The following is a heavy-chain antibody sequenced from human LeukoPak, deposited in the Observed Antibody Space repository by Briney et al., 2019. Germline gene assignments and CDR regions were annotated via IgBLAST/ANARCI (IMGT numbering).Heavy chain of an antibody. D-gene: IGHD6-13*01. Sequence: PSETLSLTCAVYGGSFSGYYWSWIRQPPGKGLEWLGEINHSGSTNYNPSLKSRVTISVDTSKNQFSLKLSSVTAADTAVYYCARGRGYSSSWYYYYGTDVWGQGTTVTVSS. CDR3: ARGRGYSSSWYYYYGTDV. CDR1: GGSFSGYY. V-gene: IGHV4-34*01. J-gene: IGHJ6*02. CDR2: INHSGST.